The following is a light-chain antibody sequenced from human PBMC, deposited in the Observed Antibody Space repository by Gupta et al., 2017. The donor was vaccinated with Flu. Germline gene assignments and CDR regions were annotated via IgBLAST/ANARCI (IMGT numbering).Light chain of an antibody. Sequence: GERATLACRASQSVSSNFAWYQQKRGQAPGLLIYGASTRATGIPARFSGSGYGTEFTLTISSLQSEDFAVYYCQQYNNWPETFGQGTKVEI. V-gene: IGKV3D-15*01. J-gene: IGKJ1*01. CDR2: GAS. CDR3: QQYNNWPET. CDR1: QSVSSN.